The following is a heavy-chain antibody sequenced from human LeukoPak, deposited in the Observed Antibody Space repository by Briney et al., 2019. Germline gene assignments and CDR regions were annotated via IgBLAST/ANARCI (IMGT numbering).Heavy chain of an antibody. D-gene: IGHD3-10*01. CDR3: ARDKLLWFGELFFDY. V-gene: IGHV3-11*01. CDR2: ISSSGSTI. Sequence: GGSLRLSCAASGFTFSDYYMSWIRQAPGKGLEWVSYISSSGSTIYHADPVKGRFTIARENAKNSLYLQMNSLRDEDTAVYYCARDKLLWFGELFFDYWGQGTLVTVSS. J-gene: IGHJ4*02. CDR1: GFTFSDYY.